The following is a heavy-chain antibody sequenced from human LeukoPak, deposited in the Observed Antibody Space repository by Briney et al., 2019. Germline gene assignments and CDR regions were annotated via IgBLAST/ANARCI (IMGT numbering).Heavy chain of an antibody. D-gene: IGHD3-3*01. Sequence: ASVKVSCKASGYTFTSYDINWVRQATGQGLEWMGWMNPNSGNTGYAQKFQGRVTMTRNTSISTAYMELSSLRSEDTAVYYCARGKRFWEWLLTPDYGMDVWGQGTTVTVSS. J-gene: IGHJ6*02. V-gene: IGHV1-8*01. CDR3: ARGKRFWEWLLTPDYGMDV. CDR1: GYTFTSYD. CDR2: MNPNSGNT.